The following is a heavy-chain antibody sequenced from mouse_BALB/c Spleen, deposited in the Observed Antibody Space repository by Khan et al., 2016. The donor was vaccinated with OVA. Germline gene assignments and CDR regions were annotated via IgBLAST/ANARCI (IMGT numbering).Heavy chain of an antibody. V-gene: IGHV2-2*02. D-gene: IGHD2-4*01. Sequence: VKLLESGPGLVQPSQSLSITCTVSGFSLTNYGVHWVRQSPGKGLEWLGVIWSGGSTDYHAAFISRLSISKDNSKSQVFFKMNSLQPNDTAMYYCARNYDYDEGLAYWGQGTLVTVAA. CDR2: IWSGGST. J-gene: IGHJ3*01. CDR1: GFSLTNYG. CDR3: ARNYDYDEGLAY.